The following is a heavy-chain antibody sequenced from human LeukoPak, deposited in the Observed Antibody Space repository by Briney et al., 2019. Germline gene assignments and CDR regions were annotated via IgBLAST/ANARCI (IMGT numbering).Heavy chain of an antibody. CDR3: ARARWDSSGPYYFDY. D-gene: IGHD3-22*01. CDR2: MNPNSGNT. J-gene: IGHJ4*02. V-gene: IGHV1-8*03. Sequence: ASVKVSCKASGYTFSSYDINWVRQATGQGLEWMGWMNPNSGNTGYAQKFQGRVTITRNTSISTAYMELSSLRSEDTAVYYCARARWDSSGPYYFDYWGQGTLVTASS. CDR1: GYTFSSYD.